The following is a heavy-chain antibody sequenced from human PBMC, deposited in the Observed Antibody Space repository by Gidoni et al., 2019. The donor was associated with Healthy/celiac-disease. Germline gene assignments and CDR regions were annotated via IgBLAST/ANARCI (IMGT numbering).Heavy chain of an antibody. CDR3: ARGKAMVRGVSSRYYMDV. J-gene: IGHJ6*03. Sequence: QVQLQQWGAGLLKPSETLSLTCAVYGGSFSGYYWSWIRQPPGKGLEWIGEINHSGSTNYNPSLKSRVTISVDTSKNQFSLKLSSVTAADTAVYYCARGKAMVRGVSSRYYMDVWGKGTTVTVSS. D-gene: IGHD3-10*01. CDR1: GGSFSGYY. CDR2: INHSGST. V-gene: IGHV4-34*01.